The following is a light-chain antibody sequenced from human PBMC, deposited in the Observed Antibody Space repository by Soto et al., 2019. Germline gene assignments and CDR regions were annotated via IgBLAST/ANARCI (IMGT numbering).Light chain of an antibody. V-gene: IGKV1-5*01. CDR1: EDINDW. CDR3: QQYKSRRT. CDR2: DAS. Sequence: DIQMTQSPSTLSASIGDRVTITCRASEDINDWLAWYQQKPGNAPKFLIYDASTLQSGVPSRFSGSGSGTGFTLTISSLQPDDSATYYCQQYKSRRTFGQGTKVDIK. J-gene: IGKJ1*01.